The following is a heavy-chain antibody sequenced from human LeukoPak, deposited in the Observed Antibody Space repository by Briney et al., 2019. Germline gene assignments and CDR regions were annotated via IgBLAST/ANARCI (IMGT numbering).Heavy chain of an antibody. Sequence: GGSLRLSCAASGFTFSSYTMHWVRQAPGKGLEYVSSISTNGGDTYYANSVKGRFTISRDNSQNSLYLQMNSLRAEDTAVYYCARVGCSGGSCYSDYWGQGTLVTVSS. CDR2: ISTNGGDT. CDR3: ARVGCSGGSCYSDY. V-gene: IGHV3-64*01. CDR1: GFTFSSYT. J-gene: IGHJ4*02. D-gene: IGHD2-15*01.